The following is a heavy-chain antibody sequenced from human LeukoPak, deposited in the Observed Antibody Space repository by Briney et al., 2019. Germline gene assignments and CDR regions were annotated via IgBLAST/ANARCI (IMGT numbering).Heavy chain of an antibody. V-gene: IGHV4-4*02. CDR3: ARSRKRGYSYGYVFDY. CDR1: GGTISSSNW. J-gene: IGHJ4*02. CDR2: IYHSGST. Sequence: PSETLSLTCGVSGGTISSSNWWSWVRQPPGKGLEWIGEIYHSGSTNYNPSLKSRVTISVDTSKNQFSLKLSSVTAADTAVYYCARSRKRGYSYGYVFDYWGQGTLVTVSS. D-gene: IGHD5-18*01.